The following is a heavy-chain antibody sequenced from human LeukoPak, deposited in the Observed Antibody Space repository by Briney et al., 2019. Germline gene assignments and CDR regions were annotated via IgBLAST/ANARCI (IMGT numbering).Heavy chain of an antibody. J-gene: IGHJ4*02. V-gene: IGHV3-21*01. D-gene: IGHD2-21*02. Sequence: PGGSLTLSCAASRFTFSSYSMIWVRQAPGKGREWVSSISSSSSYIYYADSVKGRFTISRDNAKNSLYLKMNSMRAEDTAVYYCARVRVVVTAAIDYWGQGTLVTVSS. CDR3: ARVRVVVTAAIDY. CDR1: RFTFSSYS. CDR2: ISSSSSYI.